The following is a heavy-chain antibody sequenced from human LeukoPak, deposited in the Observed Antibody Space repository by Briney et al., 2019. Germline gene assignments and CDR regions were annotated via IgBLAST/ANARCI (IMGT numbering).Heavy chain of an antibody. D-gene: IGHD3-3*01. CDR2: IKEDGSEK. Sequence: GGSLRLSGAASGFTFSNYWMTWVRKAPGKGLEWVANIKEDGSEKYYVDSVKGRFTISRDNAKNSLYLQMNSLRAEDTALYYCARGESGPAYWGQGTLVTVSS. CDR3: ARGESGPAY. J-gene: IGHJ4*02. V-gene: IGHV3-7*01. CDR1: GFTFSNYW.